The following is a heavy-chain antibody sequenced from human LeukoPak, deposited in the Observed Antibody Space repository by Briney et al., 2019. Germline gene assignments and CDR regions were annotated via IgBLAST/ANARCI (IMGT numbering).Heavy chain of an antibody. J-gene: IGHJ6*02. CDR3: ASSYYYGSGSYVGMDV. V-gene: IGHV3-7*03. CDR1: GFTFSSYW. D-gene: IGHD3-10*01. Sequence: GGSLRLSCAASGFTFSSYWMSWVRQAPGKGLEWVANIKQDGSEKYYVDSVKGRFTISRDNAKNSLYLQMNSLRAEDTAVYYCASSYYYGSGSYVGMDVWGQGTTVTVSS. CDR2: IKQDGSEK.